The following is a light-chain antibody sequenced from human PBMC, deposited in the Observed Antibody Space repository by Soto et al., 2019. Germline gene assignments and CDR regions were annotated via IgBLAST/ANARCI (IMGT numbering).Light chain of an antibody. Sequence: EIVLTQSPATLSLSPGERATLSCRASQSVSTYLAWYQQKPGQAPRLLIYDASNRATGTPARFSGSGSGTDFALTISSLESEDFAVYYCQQRSNWPRTFGQATKLEIK. CDR2: DAS. CDR1: QSVSTY. V-gene: IGKV3-11*01. J-gene: IGKJ2*01. CDR3: QQRSNWPRT.